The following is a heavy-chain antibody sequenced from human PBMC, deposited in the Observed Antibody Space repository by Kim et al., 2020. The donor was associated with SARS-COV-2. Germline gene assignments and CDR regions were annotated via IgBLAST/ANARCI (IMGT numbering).Heavy chain of an antibody. CDR3: ARAWGIAASENWFDP. D-gene: IGHD6-25*01. Sequence: PSLKSRVTMSVDTSKNQFSLKLSSVTAADTAVYYCARAWGIAASENWFDPWGQGTLVTVSS. V-gene: IGHV4-4*07. J-gene: IGHJ5*02.